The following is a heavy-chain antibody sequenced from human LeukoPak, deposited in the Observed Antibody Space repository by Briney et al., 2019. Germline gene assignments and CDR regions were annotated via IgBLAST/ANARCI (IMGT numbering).Heavy chain of an antibody. J-gene: IGHJ6*02. Sequence: PSQTLSLTCTVSGGSISSGGYSWSWIRQHPGKGREWIGYIYYSGSSYYNPSLQSRVTISVDTSKNQFSLKLSSVTAADTAAYYCARDLYCGGDCYSGYYYYGMDVWGQGTTVTVSS. V-gene: IGHV4-31*03. CDR1: GGSISSGGYS. CDR2: IYYSGSS. D-gene: IGHD2-21*02. CDR3: ARDLYCGGDCYSGYYYYGMDV.